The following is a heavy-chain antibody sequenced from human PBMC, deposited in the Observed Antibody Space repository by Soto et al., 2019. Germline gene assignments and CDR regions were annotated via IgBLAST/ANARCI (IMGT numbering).Heavy chain of an antibody. J-gene: IGHJ4*02. CDR2: ISYDGSNK. Sequence: GSLRLYCAASGFTFSSYAMHWVRQAPGKGLEWVAVISYDGSNKYYEDSVKGRFTISRDNSKNTLYLQMNSLRAEDTAVYYCAKGSEEKSHWGQGTLVTVSS. CDR3: AKGSEEKSH. CDR1: GFTFSSYA. V-gene: IGHV3-30*18.